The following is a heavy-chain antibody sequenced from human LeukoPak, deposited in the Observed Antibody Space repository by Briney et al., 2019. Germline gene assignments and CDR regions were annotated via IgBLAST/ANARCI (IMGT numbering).Heavy chain of an antibody. CDR1: GFTFSSHN. D-gene: IGHD2-2*01. CDR2: IGSSSTTI. Sequence: GGSLRLSCAASGFTFSSHNMNWVRQAPGKGLEWVSYIGSSSTTIYQADSVKGRFAISRDNAKNSLYLQMNSLRAEDTAVYYCARALSYCSSTSCSLYYYYYYMDAWGKGTTVTVSS. J-gene: IGHJ6*03. CDR3: ARALSYCSSTSCSLYYYYYYMDA. V-gene: IGHV3-48*01.